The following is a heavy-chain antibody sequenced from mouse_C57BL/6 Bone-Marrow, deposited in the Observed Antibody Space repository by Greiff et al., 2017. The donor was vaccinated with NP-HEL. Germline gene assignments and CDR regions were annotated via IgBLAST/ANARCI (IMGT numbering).Heavy chain of an antibody. CDR2: IHPNSGST. CDR3: ARCSMVIGYFDV. V-gene: IGHV1-64*01. Sequence: QVQLQQPGAELVKPGASVKLSCKASGYTFTSYWMHWVKQRPGQGLEWIGMIHPNSGSTNYNEKFKSKATLTVDKSSSTAYMQLSSLTSEDSAVYNCARCSMVIGYFDVWGTGTTVTVSS. J-gene: IGHJ1*03. D-gene: IGHD2-10*02. CDR1: GYTFTSYW.